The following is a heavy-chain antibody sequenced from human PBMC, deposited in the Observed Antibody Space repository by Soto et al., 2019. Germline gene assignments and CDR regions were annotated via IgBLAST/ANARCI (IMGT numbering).Heavy chain of an antibody. CDR3: AKDSITGTYYYYMDV. Sequence: LRLSCAASGFTFSSYSMKWVRQAPGKGLEWVSYISTSSSTIYYADSVKGRFTISRDDAKNSLYLQMNNLRAEDTAVYYCAKDSITGTYYYYMDVWGKGTTVTVSS. CDR1: GFTFSSYS. J-gene: IGHJ6*03. V-gene: IGHV3-48*01. CDR2: ISTSSSTI. D-gene: IGHD1-20*01.